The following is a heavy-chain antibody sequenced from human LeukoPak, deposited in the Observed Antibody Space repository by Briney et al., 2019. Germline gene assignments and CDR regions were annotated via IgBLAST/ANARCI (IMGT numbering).Heavy chain of an antibody. J-gene: IGHJ4*02. Sequence: GGSLRLSCAASGFTLSSYGMHWVRQAPGKGLEWVSSISSSSSYIYYTDSVKGRFTISRDNAENSLYLQMNSLRAEDTAVYYCARDNRMIVVVSSFDYWGQGTLVTVSS. V-gene: IGHV3-21*01. CDR3: ARDNRMIVVVSSFDY. CDR1: GFTLSSYG. D-gene: IGHD3-22*01. CDR2: ISSSSSYI.